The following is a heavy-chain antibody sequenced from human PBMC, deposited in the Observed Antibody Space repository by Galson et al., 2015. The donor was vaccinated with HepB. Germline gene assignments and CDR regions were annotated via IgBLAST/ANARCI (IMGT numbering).Heavy chain of an antibody. CDR3: ARDLLPFAVGAFDI. Sequence: SLRLSCAASGFTFSSYAMHWVRQAPGKGLEWVAVILYDGSNKYYADSVKGRFSISSDNSKNTLYLHMNSLRAEDTAVNYCARDLLPFAVGAFDIWGQGTMVTVSS. CDR1: GFTFSSYA. D-gene: IGHD2-21*01. CDR2: ILYDGSNK. V-gene: IGHV3-30-3*01. J-gene: IGHJ3*02.